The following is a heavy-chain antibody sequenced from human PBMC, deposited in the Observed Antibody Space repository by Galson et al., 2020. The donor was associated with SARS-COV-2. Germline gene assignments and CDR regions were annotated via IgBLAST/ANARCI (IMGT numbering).Heavy chain of an antibody. Sequence: SETLSLTCTVSGGSISSFYWSWIRRPAGKGLEWIGRVSASGSSNYNPPFRSRVTMSVDTSKNEVSLKLRSVTAADTAFYYCARDGRDNIKRYDYAMDVWGQGTTVTVSS. J-gene: IGHJ6*02. D-gene: IGHD1-1*01. CDR3: ARDGRDNIKRYDYAMDV. CDR2: VSASGSS. V-gene: IGHV4-4*07. CDR1: GGSISSFY.